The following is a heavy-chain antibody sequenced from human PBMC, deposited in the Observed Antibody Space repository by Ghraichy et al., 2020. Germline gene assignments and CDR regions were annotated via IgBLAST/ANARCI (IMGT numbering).Heavy chain of an antibody. CDR2: IRLDGGDK. J-gene: IGHJ4*02. D-gene: IGHD2-15*01. CDR1: GFTFGNHW. V-gene: IGHV3-7*03. CDR3: AKQDTRGGKCLDF. Sequence: GGSLTLSCVVSGFTFGNHWMHWVRQAPGKGLEWVANIRLDGGDKYYLDSVKGRFTISRDNAKNSLYLQMNSLRVDDSAVYYCAKQDTRGGKCLDFWGPGTSVIVST.